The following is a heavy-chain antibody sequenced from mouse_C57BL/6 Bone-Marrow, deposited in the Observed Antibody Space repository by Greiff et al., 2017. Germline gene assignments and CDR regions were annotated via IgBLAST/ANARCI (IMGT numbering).Heavy chain of an antibody. V-gene: IGHV1-26*01. CDR3: GGDGYFDWYFDV. D-gene: IGHD2-3*01. CDR2: INPNNGGT. Sequence: VHLQQSGPELVKPGASVKISCKASGYTFTDYYMNWVKQSHGKSLEWIGDINPNNGGTSYNQKFKGKATLTVDKSSSTAYMELRSLTSEDSAVYYCGGDGYFDWYFDVWGTGTTVTVSS. J-gene: IGHJ1*03. CDR1: GYTFTDYY.